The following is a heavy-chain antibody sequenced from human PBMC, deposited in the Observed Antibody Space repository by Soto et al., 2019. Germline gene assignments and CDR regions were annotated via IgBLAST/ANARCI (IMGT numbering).Heavy chain of an antibody. J-gene: IGHJ4*02. D-gene: IGHD3-10*01. CDR3: ARLRNHYGSGSYSYYFDY. CDR1: GGSISSYY. Sequence: SETLSLTCTVSGGSISSYYWSWIRQPPGKGLEWIGYIYYSGSTNYNPSLKSRVTISVDTSKNQFSLKLSSVTAADTAVYYCARLRNHYGSGSYSYYFDYWGQGTLVTVS. CDR2: IYYSGST. V-gene: IGHV4-59*08.